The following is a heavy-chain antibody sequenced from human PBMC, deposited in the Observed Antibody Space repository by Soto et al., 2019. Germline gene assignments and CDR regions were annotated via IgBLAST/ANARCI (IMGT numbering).Heavy chain of an antibody. CDR1: GGSISSSSYY. CDR2: INHSGST. J-gene: IGHJ4*02. D-gene: IGHD1-20*01. CDR3: ARESGYNWNDY. Sequence: PSETLSLTCTVSGGSISSSSYYWGWIRQPPGKGLEWIGEINHSGSTNYNPSLKSRVTISVDTSKNQFSLKLSSVTAADTAVYYCARESGYNWNDYWGQGTLVTVSS. V-gene: IGHV4-39*07.